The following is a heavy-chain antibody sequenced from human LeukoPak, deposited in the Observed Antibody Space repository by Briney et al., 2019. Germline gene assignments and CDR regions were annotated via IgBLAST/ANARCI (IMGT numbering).Heavy chain of an antibody. Sequence: SETLSLTCTVSGGSISSSSYYWGWIRQPPGKGLEWIGSIYYSGSTYYSPSLKSRVTISVDTSKNQFSLKLSSVTAADTAVYYCASLVVVVPAATYYFDYWGQGTLVTVSS. CDR1: GGSISSSSYY. CDR2: IYYSGST. D-gene: IGHD2-2*01. CDR3: ASLVVVVPAATYYFDY. V-gene: IGHV4-39*01. J-gene: IGHJ4*02.